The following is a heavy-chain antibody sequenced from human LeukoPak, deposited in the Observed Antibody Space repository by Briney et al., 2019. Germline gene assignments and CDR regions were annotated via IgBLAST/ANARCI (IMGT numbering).Heavy chain of an antibody. CDR3: ARGIVVPGIDY. V-gene: IGHV3-7*01. CDR1: GFTFSTYW. CDR2: IKQDGSEK. J-gene: IGHJ4*02. Sequence: GGSLRLSCAAPGFTFSTYWMNWVRQAPGKGLEWVANIKQDGSEKYYVDSVKGRFVVSRDNAKNSLYLQMNSLGAEDTAVYYCARGIVVPGIDYWGQGTLVTVSS. D-gene: IGHD2-15*01.